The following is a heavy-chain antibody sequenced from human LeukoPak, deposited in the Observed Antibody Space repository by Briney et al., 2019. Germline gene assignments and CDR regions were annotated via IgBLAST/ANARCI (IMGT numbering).Heavy chain of an antibody. CDR2: ISRSITTI. J-gene: IGHJ3*01. D-gene: IGHD3-22*01. CDR1: GFTFSTYG. V-gene: IGHV3-48*01. CDR3: ARLLNYLDSSGNNHDAFDL. Sequence: GGSLRLSCVASGFTFSTYGMNWVRQAPGKGLEWVSYISRSITTIYYADSVKGRFTISRDNAKKSLFLQMSSLRADDTAVYYCARLLNYLDSSGNNHDAFDLWGQGTMVTVSS.